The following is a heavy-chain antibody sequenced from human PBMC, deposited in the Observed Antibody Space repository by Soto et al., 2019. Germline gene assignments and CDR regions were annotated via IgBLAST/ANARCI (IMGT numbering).Heavy chain of an antibody. D-gene: IGHD2-21*02. V-gene: IGHV6-1*01. CDR1: GDSVSSNSAA. CDR3: ARAIGVVTANWFDP. J-gene: IGHJ5*02. CDR2: TYYRSKWYN. Sequence: SETLSLTCAISGDSVSSNSAAWNWIRQSPSRGLEWLGRTYYRSKWYNDYAVSVKSRITINPDTSKNQFSLQLNSVTPEDTALYYCARAIGVVTANWFDPWGQGTLVTVSS.